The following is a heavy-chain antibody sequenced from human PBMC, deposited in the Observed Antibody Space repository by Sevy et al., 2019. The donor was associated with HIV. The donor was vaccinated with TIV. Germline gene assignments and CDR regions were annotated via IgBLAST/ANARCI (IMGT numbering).Heavy chain of an antibody. D-gene: IGHD6-6*01. CDR2: IGTAGDT. CDR1: GFTFSSYD. Sequence: GGSLRLSCAASGFTFSSYDMNWVRQATGKGLEWVSAIGTAGDTYYPGSVKGRFTISRENAKNSLYLQMNSLRAGDTAVYYWARDRRGIAARRGSHGMDVWGQGTTVTVSS. V-gene: IGHV3-13*01. CDR3: ARDRRGIAARRGSHGMDV. J-gene: IGHJ6*02.